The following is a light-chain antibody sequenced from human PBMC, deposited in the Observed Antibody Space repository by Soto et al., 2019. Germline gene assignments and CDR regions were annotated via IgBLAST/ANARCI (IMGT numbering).Light chain of an antibody. CDR2: DAS. CDR3: LLNGRPPLT. CDR1: QSVKNNY. Sequence: IVLKQSPDTLSLFPGERATLSCRASQSVKNNYLAWYQQKPGQAPRFLIYDASSRATGIPDRFSGSGSGTDFTLTISRLEPEDFAVYYCLLNGRPPLTF. J-gene: IGKJ4*01. V-gene: IGKV3-20*01.